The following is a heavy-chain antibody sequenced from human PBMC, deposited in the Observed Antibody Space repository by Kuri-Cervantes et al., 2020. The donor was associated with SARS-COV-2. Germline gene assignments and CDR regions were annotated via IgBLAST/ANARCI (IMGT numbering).Heavy chain of an antibody. D-gene: IGHD5-18*01. J-gene: IGHJ4*02. CDR1: GGSFSGYY. Sequence: SETLSLTCAVYGGSFSGYYWSWIRQPPGKGLEWIGYIYYSGSTNYNPSLKSRVTISVDTSKNQFSLKLSSVTAADTAVYYCANTAIAGLDYWGQGTLVTVSS. CDR2: IYYSGST. V-gene: IGHV4-59*08. CDR3: ANTAIAGLDY.